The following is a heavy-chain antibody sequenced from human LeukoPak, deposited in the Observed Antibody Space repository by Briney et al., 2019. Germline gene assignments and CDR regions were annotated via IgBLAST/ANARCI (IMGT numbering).Heavy chain of an antibody. Sequence: PSETLSLTCTVSGYSITSVYFWGWIRQPPGKGLEWIGSIYHSGSTYYNPSLKGRVTISVDTSKNQFSLKLSSVTAADTAVYYCARRGTIFGVVIPRALDYWGQGTLVTVSS. V-gene: IGHV4-38-2*02. D-gene: IGHD3-3*01. CDR2: IYHSGST. CDR1: GYSITSVYF. J-gene: IGHJ4*02. CDR3: ARRGTIFGVVIPRALDY.